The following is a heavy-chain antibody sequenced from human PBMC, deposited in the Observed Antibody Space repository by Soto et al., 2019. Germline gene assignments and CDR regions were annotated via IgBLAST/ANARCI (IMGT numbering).Heavy chain of an antibody. V-gene: IGHV1-69*04. J-gene: IGHJ4*02. D-gene: IGHD1-7*01. CDR2: IIPILGIA. CDR1: GGTFSSYT. CDR3: ARELNYLYFYFDY. Sequence: ASVKVSCKASGGTFSSYTISWVRQAPGQGPEWMGRIIPILGIANYAQKFQGRVTITADKSTSTAYMELSSLRSEDTAVYYCARELNYLYFYFDYWGQGTLVTVSS.